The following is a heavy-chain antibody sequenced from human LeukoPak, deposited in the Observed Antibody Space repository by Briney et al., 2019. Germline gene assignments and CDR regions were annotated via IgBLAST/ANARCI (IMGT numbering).Heavy chain of an antibody. D-gene: IGHD4-23*01. J-gene: IGHJ3*02. CDR3: ATDTLYSLTRGAFDI. V-gene: IGHV1-24*01. Sequence: GASVNVSCKVSGYTLTELSMHWVRQAPGKGLEWMGGFDPEDGETIYAQKFQGRVTMTGDTSTDTAYMELSSLRSEDTAVYYCATDTLYSLTRGAFDIWGQGTMVTVSS. CDR1: GYTLTELS. CDR2: FDPEDGET.